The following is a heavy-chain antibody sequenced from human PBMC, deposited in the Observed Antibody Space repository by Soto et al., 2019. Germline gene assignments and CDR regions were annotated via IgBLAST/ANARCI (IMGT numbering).Heavy chain of an antibody. CDR2: IDHSGSA. Sequence: SETLSLTCAVYGESNSNHYWTWIRQVPGKGLEWIGEIDHSGSANYNPSLKSRVTISVDTSKNQFSLKLSSVTAADTAVYYCARGQRGSGSKYYYYMDVWGKGTTVTVSS. CDR3: ARGQRGSGSKYYYYMDV. V-gene: IGHV4-34*01. D-gene: IGHD3-10*01. CDR1: GESNSNHY. J-gene: IGHJ6*03.